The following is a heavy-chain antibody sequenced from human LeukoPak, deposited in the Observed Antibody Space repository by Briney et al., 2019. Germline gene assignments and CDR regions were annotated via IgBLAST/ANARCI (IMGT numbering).Heavy chain of an antibody. CDR1: GFTFSSYG. CDR3: LWFGETHAW. V-gene: IGHV3-30*02. D-gene: IGHD3-10*01. Sequence: PGGSLRLSCAASGFTFSSYGMHWVRQAPGKGLEWVAIIRYDGSNKYYADSVKGRFTIPRDNSKNTLYLQMNSLRAEDTAVYYCLWFGETHAWWGQGTLVTVSS. CDR2: IRYDGSNK. J-gene: IGHJ4*02.